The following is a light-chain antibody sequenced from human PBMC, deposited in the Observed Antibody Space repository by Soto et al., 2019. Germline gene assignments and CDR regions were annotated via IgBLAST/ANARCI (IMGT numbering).Light chain of an antibody. CDR1: TGPVTSSHY. J-gene: IGLJ2*01. CDR3: LLSYSDARLLV. Sequence: QAVVTQEPSLTVSPGGTVTLTCGSSTGPVTSSHYPYWFQQRPGQAPTTLIFDTTDKHSWTPDRFSGSLLGDKAALTLSGALPEDEGDYYCLLSYSDARLLVFGGGTKLTVL. CDR2: DTT. V-gene: IGLV7-46*01.